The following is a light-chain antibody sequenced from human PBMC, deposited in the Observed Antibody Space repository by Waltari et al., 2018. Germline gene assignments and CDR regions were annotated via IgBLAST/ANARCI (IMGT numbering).Light chain of an antibody. V-gene: IGLV1-40*01. Sequence: QSVLTQPPSVSGAPGQRVTISCSGSSSNIGAGYAVHWYQQRPGTAPKLFIFGNNNRPSGVPDRFSGSKSGTSASLVISGLQAEDEADYYCQSYDSSLSAFVFGTGTKVTVL. CDR1: SSNIGAGYA. CDR3: QSYDSSLSAFV. CDR2: GNN. J-gene: IGLJ1*01.